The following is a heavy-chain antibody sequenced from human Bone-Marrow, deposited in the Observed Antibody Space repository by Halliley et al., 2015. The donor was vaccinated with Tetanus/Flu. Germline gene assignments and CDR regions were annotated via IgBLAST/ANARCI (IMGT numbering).Heavy chain of an antibody. CDR3: AREGVDRNFYYYGMDV. V-gene: IGHV1-18*01. CDR2: FTAYTGNP. Sequence: AWFTAYTGNPNYAQKVQGRVTMTTDSSTNTAYMELRNLTSDDTAVYYCAREGVDRNFYYYGMDVWGQGTTVTVSS. D-gene: IGHD2-8*01. J-gene: IGHJ6*02.